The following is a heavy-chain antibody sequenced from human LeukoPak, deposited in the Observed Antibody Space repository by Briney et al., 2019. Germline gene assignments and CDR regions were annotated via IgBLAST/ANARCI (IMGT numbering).Heavy chain of an antibody. CDR3: AKVGRSRYSDY. V-gene: IGHV3-74*01. CDR1: GFTFSSYW. CDR2: INSDGSST. D-gene: IGHD1-1*01. J-gene: IGHJ4*02. Sequence: GGSLRLSCAASGFTFSSYWMHWVRQAPGKGLVWVSRINSDGSSTSYADSVKGRFTISRDNAKNTLYLQMNSLSAEDTAVYYCAKVGRSRYSDYWGQGTLVTVSS.